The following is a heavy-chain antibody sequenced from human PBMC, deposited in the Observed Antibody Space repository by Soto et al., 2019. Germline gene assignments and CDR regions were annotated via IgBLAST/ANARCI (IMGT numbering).Heavy chain of an antibody. D-gene: IGHD3-22*01. CDR1: GFSFTTDW. V-gene: IGHV5-10-1*01. Sequence: GECLEISCKGSGFSFTTDWNDWVRQISGKGLERMGKIFPADTPTINSPSFQRRVTRSADKSINTADLQWSRLKASDSGMYYCARPDSSGYSPGGDGFQIWGQGTMVTVSS. CDR2: IFPADTPT. J-gene: IGHJ3*02. CDR3: ARPDSSGYSPGGDGFQI.